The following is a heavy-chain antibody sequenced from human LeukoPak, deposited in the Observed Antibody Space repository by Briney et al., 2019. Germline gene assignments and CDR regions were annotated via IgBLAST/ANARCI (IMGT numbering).Heavy chain of an antibody. CDR2: ISAYNGNT. CDR1: RYTLTSYG. Sequence: ASVKVSCKASRYTLTSYGISWVRQAPGQGLEWMGWISAYNGNTNYAQKLQGRVTMTTDTSTSTAYMELRSLRSDDTAVYYCARLPSYGYQDYWGQGTLVTVSS. CDR3: ARLPSYGYQDY. D-gene: IGHD5-18*01. J-gene: IGHJ4*02. V-gene: IGHV1-18*01.